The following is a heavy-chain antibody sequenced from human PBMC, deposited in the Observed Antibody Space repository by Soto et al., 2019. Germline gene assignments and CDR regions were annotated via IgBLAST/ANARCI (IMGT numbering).Heavy chain of an antibody. V-gene: IGHV4-59*01. J-gene: IGHJ4*02. CDR3: AREGYNFGPFDY. D-gene: IGHD5-18*01. Sequence: SETLSLTCTVSGGSLSSYYWSWIRRPPGMGLEWIASISYSGTTNYNSSLKSRVTISIDTSKNQFSLKFNSVTAADTAVYYCAREGYNFGPFDYWGQGALVTVPQ. CDR1: GGSLSSYY. CDR2: ISYSGTT.